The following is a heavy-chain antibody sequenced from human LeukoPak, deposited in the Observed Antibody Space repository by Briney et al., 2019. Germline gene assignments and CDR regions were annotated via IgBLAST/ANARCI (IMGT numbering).Heavy chain of an antibody. Sequence: GGSLRLSCAASGFTFSSYGMHWVRQAPGKGLEGVVVISYDGSNKYYADSVKGRFTISRDNSKNTPYLQMNSLRAEDTALYYWARDLLAWYFDYWGQGTLVTVSS. V-gene: IGHV3-30*03. D-gene: IGHD2/OR15-2a*01. CDR2: ISYDGSNK. J-gene: IGHJ4*02. CDR3: ARDLLAWYFDY. CDR1: GFTFSSYG.